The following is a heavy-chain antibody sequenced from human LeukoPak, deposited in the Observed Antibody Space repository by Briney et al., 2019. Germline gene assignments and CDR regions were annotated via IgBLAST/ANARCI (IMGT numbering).Heavy chain of an antibody. D-gene: IGHD3-9*01. CDR2: IKQDGSEK. Sequence: GGSLRLSCAASGFTFSSYWMSWVRQAPGKGLEWVANIKQDGSEKYYVDSVKGRFTISRDNAKNSLYLQMNSLRAEDTAVYYCARDFEALGRGYYYYYYSIDVWGKGTTVTVSS. J-gene: IGHJ6*03. CDR3: ARDFEALGRGYYYYYYSIDV. CDR1: GFTFSSYW. V-gene: IGHV3-7*01.